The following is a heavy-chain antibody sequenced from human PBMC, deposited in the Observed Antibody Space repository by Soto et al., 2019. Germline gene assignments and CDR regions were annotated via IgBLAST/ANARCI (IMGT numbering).Heavy chain of an antibody. Sequence: SETLSRTGTVSGGYLSRYYGSWIRQPPGKRLEWIGYIYYSGSTNYNPSLKSRGTISVDTSKNQFSLKLSSVTAAYKAVYSWARVMDSTGYFANGYCRQGTLVTASS. D-gene: IGHD3-22*01. V-gene: IGHV4-59*01. CDR3: ARVMDSTGYFANGY. J-gene: IGHJ4*02. CDR2: IYYSGST. CDR1: GGYLSRYY.